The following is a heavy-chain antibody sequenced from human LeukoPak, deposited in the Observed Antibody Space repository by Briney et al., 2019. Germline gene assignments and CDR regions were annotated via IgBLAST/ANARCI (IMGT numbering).Heavy chain of an antibody. CDR1: GYTFTSYD. CDR2: MNPNSGNT. V-gene: IGHV1-8*01. J-gene: IGHJ6*03. Sequence: ASVKVSCKASGYTFTSYDINWVRQATGQGLEWMGWMNPNSGNTGYAQKFQGRVTMTRNTSISTAYMELSSLRSEDTAVYYCARDREGRRYYDFWSGLPYYYCYMDVWGKGTTVTVSS. D-gene: IGHD3-3*01. CDR3: ARDREGRRYYDFWSGLPYYYCYMDV.